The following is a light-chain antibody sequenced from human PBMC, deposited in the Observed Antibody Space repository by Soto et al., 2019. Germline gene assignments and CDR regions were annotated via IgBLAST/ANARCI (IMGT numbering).Light chain of an antibody. CDR2: EAA. CDR1: QSVGNNY. CDR3: QQYETSPVT. V-gene: IGKV3-20*01. J-gene: IGKJ4*01. Sequence: EILLTQSPGTLSLSPGETATLSCRASQSVGNNYLAWYQQRPAEPPRLLMYEAATTATGIPDRFSGSVYVTDFTLTIRRLEPEDFALYYCQQYETSPVTFGGGTKVEI.